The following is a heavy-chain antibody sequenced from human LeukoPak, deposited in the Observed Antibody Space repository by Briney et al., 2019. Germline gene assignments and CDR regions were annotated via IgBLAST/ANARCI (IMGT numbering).Heavy chain of an antibody. J-gene: IGHJ4*02. D-gene: IGHD3-10*01. V-gene: IGHV1-2*02. CDR2: INPNSGGT. CDR3: ARVGEYGSGSYLYY. CDR1: GYTFTGYY. Sequence: GASMTVSCKASGYTFTGYYMHWVRQAPGQGLEWMGWINPNSGGTNYAQKFQGRVTMTRDTSISTAYMDLSRLRSDDTALYYCARVGEYGSGSYLYYWGQGALVTVSS.